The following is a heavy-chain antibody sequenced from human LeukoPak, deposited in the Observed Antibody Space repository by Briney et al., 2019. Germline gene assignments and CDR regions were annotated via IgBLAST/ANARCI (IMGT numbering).Heavy chain of an antibody. J-gene: IGHJ4*02. CDR1: GGTFSSYA. V-gene: IGHV1-69*05. D-gene: IGHD6-6*01. CDR3: ARMKATEAARYYFDY. CDR2: IIPIFGTA. Sequence: SVKVSCKASGGTFSSYAISWVRQAPGQGLEWMGGIIPIFGTANYAQKFQGRVTITTDESTSTAYMELSSLRSEDTAVYYCARMKATEAARYYFDYWGQGTLVTVSS.